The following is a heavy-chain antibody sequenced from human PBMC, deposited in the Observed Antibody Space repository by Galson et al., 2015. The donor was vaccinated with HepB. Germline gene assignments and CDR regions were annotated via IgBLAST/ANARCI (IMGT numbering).Heavy chain of an antibody. V-gene: IGHV1-24*01. J-gene: IGHJ3*02. CDR2: FDPEDDET. CDR1: GYTLSELS. Sequence: SVKVSCKVSGYTLSELSMHWVRQAPGKGLEWMGGFDPEDDETVYAEKFQGRVTMTEDTSAETAYMELTSLGSEDTAVYFCATASRSVVVVAATPDTFDIWGQGTMVTVSS. CDR3: ATASRSVVVVAATPDTFDI. D-gene: IGHD2-15*01.